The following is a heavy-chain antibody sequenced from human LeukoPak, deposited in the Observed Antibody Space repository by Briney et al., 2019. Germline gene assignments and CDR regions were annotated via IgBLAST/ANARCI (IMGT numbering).Heavy chain of an antibody. V-gene: IGHV1-69*01. Sequence: SVKVSCKASGGTFSSYAISWVRQAPGQGLEWMGGIIPIFGTANYAQKFQGRVTITADESTSTAYMELSSLRSEDTAVYYCARMTITMVRGVIYYYGMDVWGKGTTVTVSS. J-gene: IGHJ6*04. D-gene: IGHD3-10*01. CDR1: GGTFSSYA. CDR2: IIPIFGTA. CDR3: ARMTITMVRGVIYYYGMDV.